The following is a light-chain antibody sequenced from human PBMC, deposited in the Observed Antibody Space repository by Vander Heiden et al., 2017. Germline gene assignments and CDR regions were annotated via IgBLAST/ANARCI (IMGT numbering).Light chain of an antibody. CDR3: AAWDVSLHGYV. Sequence: QSVVTQPPSASGTPGQRGTISCSGSSSNIGTNPVNWYQHLPGTAPKFIFYNDHQRPSGFPDRFSVSKSGTSASLAISGLQSEDEADYYCAAWDVSLHGYVFGTGTKVTVL. CDR2: NDH. V-gene: IGLV1-44*01. CDR1: SSNIGTNP. J-gene: IGLJ1*01.